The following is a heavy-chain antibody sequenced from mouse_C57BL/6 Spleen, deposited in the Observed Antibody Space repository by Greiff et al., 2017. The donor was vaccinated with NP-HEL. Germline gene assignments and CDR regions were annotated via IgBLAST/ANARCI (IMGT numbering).Heavy chain of an antibody. CDR3: ARSLLRSYYYAMDY. CDR1: GYSFTGYY. D-gene: IGHD1-2*01. CDR2: INPSTGGT. Sequence: EVQLQQSGPELVKPGASVKISCKASGYSFTGYYMNWVKQSPEKSLEWIGEINPSTGGTTYNQKFKAKATLTVDKSSSTAYMQLKSLTSEDSAVYYCARSLLRSYYYAMDYWGQGTSVTVSS. J-gene: IGHJ4*01. V-gene: IGHV1-42*01.